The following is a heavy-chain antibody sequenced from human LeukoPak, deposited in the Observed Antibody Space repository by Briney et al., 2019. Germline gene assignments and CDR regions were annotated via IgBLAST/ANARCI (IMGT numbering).Heavy chain of an antibody. D-gene: IGHD1-26*01. CDR1: GGSISSGSYY. CDR3: ARVRSYGPSGSYLDY. CDR2: IYTSGST. J-gene: IGHJ4*02. Sequence: SETLSLTCTVSGGSISSGSYYWRWIRQPAGKGLGWIGRIYTSGSTNYNPSLKSRVTISVDTSKNQFSLKLSSVTAADTAVYYCARVRSYGPSGSYLDYWGQGTLVTVSS. V-gene: IGHV4-61*02.